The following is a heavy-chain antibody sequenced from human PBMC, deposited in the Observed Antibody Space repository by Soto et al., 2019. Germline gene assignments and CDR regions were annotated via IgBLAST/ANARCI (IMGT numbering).Heavy chain of an antibody. Sequence: ASVKVSCKASGGTFSSYAISWVRQAPGQGLEWMGGIIPIFGTANYAQKFQGRVTITADKSTSTAYMELSSLRSEDTAVYYCARDKRLATVNYYYGMDVWGQGILVTVSS. V-gene: IGHV1-69*06. J-gene: IGHJ6*02. CDR3: ARDKRLATVNYYYGMDV. CDR2: IIPIFGTA. D-gene: IGHD3-9*01. CDR1: GGTFSSYA.